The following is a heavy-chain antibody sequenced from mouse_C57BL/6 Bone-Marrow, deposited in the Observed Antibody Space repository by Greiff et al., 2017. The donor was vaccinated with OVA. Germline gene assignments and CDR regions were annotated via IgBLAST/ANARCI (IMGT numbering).Heavy chain of an antibody. V-gene: IGHV3-6*01. Sequence: EVQLQESGPGLVKPSQSLSLTCSVTGYSITSGYYWNWIRQFPGNKLEWMGYISYDGSNNYNPSLKNRISITRDTSKNQFFLKLNSVTTEDTATYYCARDRNYDYDDPHWYFDVWGTGTTVTVSS. D-gene: IGHD2-4*01. CDR2: ISYDGSN. CDR1: GYSITSGYY. J-gene: IGHJ1*03. CDR3: ARDRNYDYDDPHWYFDV.